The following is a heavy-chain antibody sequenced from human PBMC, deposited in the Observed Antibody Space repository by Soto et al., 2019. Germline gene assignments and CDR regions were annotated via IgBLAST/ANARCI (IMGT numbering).Heavy chain of an antibody. V-gene: IGHV3-21*01. Sequence: HGGSLELGCASCRYTVKSSVINVFCQAPGKGLEWVSSISSSSSYIYYADSVKGRFTISRDNAKNSLYLQMNSLRAEDTAVYYCARGDPINWLNVYWGQGTLVTVSS. CDR2: ISSSSSYI. CDR3: ARGDPINWLNVY. D-gene: IGHD3-9*01. CDR1: RYTVKSSV. J-gene: IGHJ4*02.